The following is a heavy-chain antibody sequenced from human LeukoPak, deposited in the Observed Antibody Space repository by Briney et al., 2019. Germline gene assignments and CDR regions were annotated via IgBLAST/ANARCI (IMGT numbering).Heavy chain of an antibody. Sequence: PSETLSLTCTVSGGSISSYYWSWIRQPAGKGLEWIGRIYTSGSTNYNPSLKSRATMSVDTSKNQFSLKLSSVTAADTAVYYCARDREGAYDILTGYSVYYFDYWGQGTLVTVSS. V-gene: IGHV4-4*07. D-gene: IGHD3-9*01. J-gene: IGHJ4*02. CDR3: ARDREGAYDILTGYSVYYFDY. CDR2: IYTSGST. CDR1: GGSISSYY.